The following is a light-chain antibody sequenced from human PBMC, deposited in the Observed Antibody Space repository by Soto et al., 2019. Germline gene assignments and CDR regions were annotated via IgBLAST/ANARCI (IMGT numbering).Light chain of an antibody. CDR3: QQYGSSGT. CDR2: GAS. CDR1: QSVSNNY. V-gene: IGKV3-20*01. J-gene: IGKJ1*01. Sequence: IDLPQSPSTWSLGWWAKASISCRASQSVSNNYLAWYQQKPGQAPRLLIYGASNRATGIPDRFSGSGSGTDFTLTISRLEPEDFAVYYCQQYGSSGTFGQGTKVDIK.